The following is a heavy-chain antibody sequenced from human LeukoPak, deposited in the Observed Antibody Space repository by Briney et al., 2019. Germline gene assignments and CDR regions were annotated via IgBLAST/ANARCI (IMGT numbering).Heavy chain of an antibody. V-gene: IGHV3-33*01. Sequence: GGSLRLSCAASGFTFSSHGMHWVRQAPGKGLEWVAVIWYDGSNKYYADSVKGRFTISRDNSKNTLYLQMNSLRAEDTAVYYCARDPGRYDFWSGYYTPYYYYGMDVWGQGTTVTVSS. CDR2: IWYDGSNK. J-gene: IGHJ6*02. CDR3: ARDPGRYDFWSGYYTPYYYYGMDV. CDR1: GFTFSSHG. D-gene: IGHD3-3*01.